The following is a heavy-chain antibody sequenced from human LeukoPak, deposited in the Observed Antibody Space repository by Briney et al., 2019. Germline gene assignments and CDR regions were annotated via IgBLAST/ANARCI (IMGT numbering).Heavy chain of an antibody. V-gene: IGHV4-59*08. CDR2: THHSGTT. Sequence: SETLSLTCTVAGVSIGGYYWSWLRQPPGKGLEWLGYTHHSGTTNYNPSVGSRLTTSVDTSRKQVSLKLSSVTAADTAVYYCARHSADRAFDIWGQGTMVTVSS. D-gene: IGHD6-25*01. J-gene: IGHJ3*02. CDR1: GVSIGGYY. CDR3: ARHSADRAFDI.